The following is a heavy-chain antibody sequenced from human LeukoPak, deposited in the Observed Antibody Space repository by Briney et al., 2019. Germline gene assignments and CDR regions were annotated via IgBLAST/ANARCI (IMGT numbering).Heavy chain of an antibody. CDR2: ISDGGDST. CDR1: GFAFRNFA. V-gene: IGHV3-23*01. CDR3: VKFFLPYLAGGTGSR. D-gene: IGHD3-10*01. Sequence: GGSLRLSCVASGFAFRNFAMSWVRPAPGLRLEWVSSISDGGDSTHYADSVDGRFTISRDNSKNTLYLQMNSLRAEDTALYYCVKFFLPYLAGGTGSRWGQGTLVTVSS. J-gene: IGHJ4*02.